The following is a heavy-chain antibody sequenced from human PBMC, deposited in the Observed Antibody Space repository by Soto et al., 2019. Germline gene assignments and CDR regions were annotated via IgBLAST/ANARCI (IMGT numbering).Heavy chain of an antibody. CDR3: ARASLGYYDFWSGYHYYFDY. CDR1: GGSISSYY. CDR2: IYHSGST. Sequence: SETLSLTCTVSGGSISSYYWSWIRQPPGKGLDWIGYIYHSGSTNYNPSLKSRVTISVDTSKNQFSLKLSSVTAADTAVYYCARASLGYYDFWSGYHYYFDYWGQGTLVTVSS. J-gene: IGHJ4*02. D-gene: IGHD3-3*01. V-gene: IGHV4-59*01.